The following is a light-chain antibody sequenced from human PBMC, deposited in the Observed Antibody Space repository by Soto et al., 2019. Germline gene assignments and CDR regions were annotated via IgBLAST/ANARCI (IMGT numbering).Light chain of an antibody. V-gene: IGLV2-14*01. CDR3: CSYRSSNTLV. J-gene: IGLJ3*02. CDR2: DVS. CDR1: SSDVGGYNY. Sequence: QTALTQPASVCGSPGQSITISCTGTSSDVGGYNYVSWYQQHPGKAPKLMIYDVSNRPSRVSNRFSGSKSGNTASLTISGLQADDEADYYCCSYRSSNTLVFGGGTQLTVL.